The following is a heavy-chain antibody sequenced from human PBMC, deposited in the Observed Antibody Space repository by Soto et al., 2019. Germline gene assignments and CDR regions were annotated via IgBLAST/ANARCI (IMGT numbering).Heavy chain of an antibody. CDR3: ARHPVPAAVIFSESWFDP. CDR1: GGSISSSSYY. J-gene: IGHJ5*02. Sequence: ETLSLTCTVSGGSISSSSYYWGWIRQSPGKGLVWIGSIYYTGSTYYNPSLKSRVTISIDTSKNHFSLKVNSVTAADTAVYYCARHPVPAAVIFSESWFDPWGQGTLVTVSS. CDR2: IYYTGST. D-gene: IGHD2-2*01. V-gene: IGHV4-39*01.